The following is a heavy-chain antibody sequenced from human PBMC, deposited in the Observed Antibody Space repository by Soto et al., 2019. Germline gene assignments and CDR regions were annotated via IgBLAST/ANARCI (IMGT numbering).Heavy chain of an antibody. V-gene: IGHV3-23*01. CDR2: ISGSGGST. CDR1: GFTFSSYA. J-gene: IGHJ6*02. Sequence: GGSLRLSCAASGFTFSSYAMSWVRQAPGKGLEWVSAISGSGGSTYYADSVKGRFTISRDNSKNTLYLQMNSLRAEDTAVYYCVRDFLTGYYYGMDVWGQGTTVTVSS. CDR3: VRDFLTGYYYGMDV. D-gene: IGHD1-20*01.